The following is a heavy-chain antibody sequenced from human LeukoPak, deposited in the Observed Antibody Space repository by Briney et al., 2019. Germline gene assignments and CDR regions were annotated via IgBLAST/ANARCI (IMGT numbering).Heavy chain of an antibody. CDR1: VGSISSYY. CDR3: ARAFGYSYGSYFDY. CDR2: IYYSGST. J-gene: IGHJ4*02. Sequence: PSETLSLTCTVSVGSISSYYWSWIRQPPGKGLEWIGYIYYSGSTNYNPSLKSRVTISVDTSKNQFSLKLSSVTAADTAVYYCARAFGYSYGSYFDYWGQGTLVTVSS. V-gene: IGHV4-59*01. D-gene: IGHD5-18*01.